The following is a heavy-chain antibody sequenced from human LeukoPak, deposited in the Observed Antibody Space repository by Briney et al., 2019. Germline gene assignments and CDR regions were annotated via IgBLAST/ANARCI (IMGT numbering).Heavy chain of an antibody. D-gene: IGHD6-19*01. CDR1: GFTFSSYS. V-gene: IGHV3-21*04. J-gene: IGHJ4*02. CDR3: AKRIYGWYQIDY. CDR2: ISSSSSYI. Sequence: GGSLRLSCAASGFTFSSYSMNWVRQAPGKGLEWVSSISSSSSYIYYADSVKGRFTISRDNAKNSLYLQMNSLRAEDAAVYFCAKRIYGWYQIDYWGQGTLVTVSS.